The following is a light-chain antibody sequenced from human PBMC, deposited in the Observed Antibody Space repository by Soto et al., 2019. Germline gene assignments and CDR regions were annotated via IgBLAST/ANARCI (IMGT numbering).Light chain of an antibody. V-gene: IGKV3-11*01. J-gene: IGKJ4*01. CDR3: QQRSNWPLT. Sequence: EIVLTQSPVTLSLSPGERATLSCRASQSVTSFLAWYQHKPGKAPSLIIYDVSSRATGSPARFSGSGSGTDFTLTIISLEPEDYAVYYCQQRSNWPLTFGGGTKVEIK. CDR2: DVS. CDR1: QSVTSF.